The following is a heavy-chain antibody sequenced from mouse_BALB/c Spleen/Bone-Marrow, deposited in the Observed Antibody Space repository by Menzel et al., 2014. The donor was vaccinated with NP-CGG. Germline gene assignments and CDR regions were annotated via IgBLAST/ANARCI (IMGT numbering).Heavy chain of an antibody. CDR2: IDTANGNT. CDR1: GFNIKDTY. Sequence: EVQGVESGAELVKPGASVKLSCTASGFNIKDTYMHWVKQRPEQGLEWIGRIDTANGNTKYDPKFQGKATITADTSSNTAYLQLSSLTSGDTAVYYCARYGNGLMDYWGQGTSVTVSS. D-gene: IGHD2-1*01. J-gene: IGHJ4*01. CDR3: ARYGNGLMDY. V-gene: IGHV14-3*02.